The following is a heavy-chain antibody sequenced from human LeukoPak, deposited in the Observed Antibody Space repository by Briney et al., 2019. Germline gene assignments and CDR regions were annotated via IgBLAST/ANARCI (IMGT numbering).Heavy chain of an antibody. CDR3: ARAWGDYDFWSGYSGIDY. J-gene: IGHJ4*02. Sequence: GGSLRLSCAASGFTFSSYAMSWVRQAPGKGLEYVSAISSNGGSTYYANSVKGRFTISRDNSKNTLYLQMGSLRAEDMAVYYCARAWGDYDFWSGYSGIDYWGQGTLVTVSS. CDR2: ISSNGGST. V-gene: IGHV3-64*01. CDR1: GFTFSSYA. D-gene: IGHD3-3*01.